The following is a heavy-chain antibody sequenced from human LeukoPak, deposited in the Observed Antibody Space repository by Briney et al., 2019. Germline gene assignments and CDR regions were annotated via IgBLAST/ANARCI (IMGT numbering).Heavy chain of an antibody. D-gene: IGHD1-14*01. CDR1: GFTFGGYG. V-gene: IGHV3-33*01. CDR2: IAYDGSRA. CDR3: TRYNNDHFDY. J-gene: IGHJ4*02. Sequence: GRSLRLSCAGSGFTFGGYGMHWFRQTPGKGLEWVAVIAYDGSRAFYADSVKGRFTISRDNSKNPMSVQMDDLRAEDTAVYYCTRYNNDHFDYWGQGTLVTVSS.